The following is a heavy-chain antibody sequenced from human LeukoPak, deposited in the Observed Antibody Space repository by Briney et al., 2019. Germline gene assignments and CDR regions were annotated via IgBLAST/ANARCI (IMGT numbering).Heavy chain of an antibody. CDR3: ARIGYSSSSFGY. D-gene: IGHD6-6*01. CDR2: IKEDGSYI. V-gene: IGHV3-7*01. CDR1: GFTFSSYS. J-gene: IGHJ4*02. Sequence: GGSLRLSCAASGFTFSSYSMNWIRQAPGKGLEWVANIKEDGSYIYYVDSVKGRFTISRDNAKNSLYLQISSLRAEDTAVYYCARIGYSSSSFGYWGQGTLVTVSS.